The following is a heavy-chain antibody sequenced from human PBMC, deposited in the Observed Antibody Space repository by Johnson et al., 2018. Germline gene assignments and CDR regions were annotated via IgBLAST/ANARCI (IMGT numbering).Heavy chain of an antibody. Sequence: QVQLVQSGGGVVQPGRSLRLSCGASGLTIGTFGMHWVRPAPGKGLEWVAIISYDGINKYYVAYVKGRFTISRDNSKNTVYLQMNSLRAEDTAVYYCAKDFQGISYIFDIWGQGTLVTVSS. J-gene: IGHJ3*02. CDR2: ISYDGINK. CDR1: GLTIGTFG. V-gene: IGHV3-30*18. CDR3: AKDFQGISYIFDI. D-gene: IGHD2-21*01.